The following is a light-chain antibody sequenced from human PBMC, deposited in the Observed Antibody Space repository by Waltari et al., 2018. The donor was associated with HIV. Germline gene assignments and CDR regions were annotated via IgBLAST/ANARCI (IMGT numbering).Light chain of an antibody. Sequence: QSVLTQPPSASGTPGQRVTISCSGGRSNIGSNFVYWYQQLPGTAPKLLTYRNNQRPSGVPDRFSGSKSGTSASLAISGLRSEDEADFYCAAWDDSLSGPVFGGGTKLTVL. CDR1: RSNIGSNF. CDR3: AAWDDSLSGPV. J-gene: IGLJ3*02. V-gene: IGLV1-47*01. CDR2: RNN.